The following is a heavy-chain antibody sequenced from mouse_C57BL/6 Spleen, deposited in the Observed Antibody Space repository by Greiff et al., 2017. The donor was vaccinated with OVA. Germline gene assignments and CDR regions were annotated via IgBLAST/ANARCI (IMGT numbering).Heavy chain of an antibody. D-gene: IGHD1-1*01. V-gene: IGHV1-82*01. CDR3: ARSYGSSFYAMDY. J-gene: IGHJ4*01. Sequence: VQLQESGPELVKPGASVKISCKASGYAFSSSWMNWVKQRPGKGLEWIGRIYPGDGDTNYNGKFKGKATLTADKSSSTAYMQLSSLTSEDSAVYFCARSYGSSFYAMDYWGQGTSVTVSS. CDR2: IYPGDGDT. CDR1: GYAFSSSW.